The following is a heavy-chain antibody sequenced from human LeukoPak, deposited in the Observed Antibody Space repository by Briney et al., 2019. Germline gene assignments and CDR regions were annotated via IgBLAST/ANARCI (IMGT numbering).Heavy chain of an antibody. CDR2: ISSSGSTI. CDR3: ARGGPSSSSFNY. V-gene: IGHV3-48*03. CDR1: GFTFSSYE. D-gene: IGHD6-13*01. J-gene: IGHJ4*02. Sequence: PGGSLRLSCAASGFTFSSYEMNWVRQAPGKGLEWVSYISSSGSTIYYADSVKGRFTISRDNAKNSLYLQMNSLRAEDTAVYYCARGGPSSSSFNYWGQGTLVTVSS.